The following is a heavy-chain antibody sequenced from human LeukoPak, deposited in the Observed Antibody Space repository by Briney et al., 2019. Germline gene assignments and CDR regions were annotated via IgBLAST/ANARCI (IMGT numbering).Heavy chain of an antibody. Sequence: PSETLSLTCTVSGGSISSYYWSWIRQPPGKGLEWIGYIYYSGSTNYNPSLKSRVTISVDTSKNQFSLKLSSVTAADTAVYYCARVDGSWAFDIWGQGTLVTFSS. CDR1: GGSISSYY. CDR3: ARVDGSWAFDI. D-gene: IGHD3-10*01. CDR2: IYYSGST. J-gene: IGHJ3*02. V-gene: IGHV4-59*01.